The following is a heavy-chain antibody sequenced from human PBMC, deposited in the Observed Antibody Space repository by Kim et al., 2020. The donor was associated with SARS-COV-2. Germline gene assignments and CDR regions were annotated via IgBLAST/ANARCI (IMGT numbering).Heavy chain of an antibody. Sequence: GESLKISCKGSGYSFTSYWISWVRQMPGKGLEWMGRIDPSDSYTNYSPSFQSHVTISADKSISTAYLQWSSLKASDTAMYYCAGWGGVTGGSDALGYWGQGTLVAVSS. CDR1: GYSFTSYW. CDR3: AGWGGVTGGSDALGY. CDR2: IDPSDSYT. D-gene: IGHD2-21*02. J-gene: IGHJ4*02. V-gene: IGHV5-10-1*01.